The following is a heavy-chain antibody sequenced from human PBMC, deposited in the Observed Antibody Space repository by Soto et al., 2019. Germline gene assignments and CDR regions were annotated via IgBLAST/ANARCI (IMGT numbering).Heavy chain of an antibody. J-gene: IGHJ6*02. Sequence: EVQLLESGGGLVQPGGSLRLSCAASGFTFSSYAMSWVRQAPGKGLEWVSVFSGSGDSTYYADSARGRFTISRDNSKNTLYLQTNSLRAEDTAVYYCAKDRDGAAAGPTKFYGMDVWGQGTTVTVSS. D-gene: IGHD6-13*01. V-gene: IGHV3-23*01. CDR3: AKDRDGAAAGPTKFYGMDV. CDR2: FSGSGDST. CDR1: GFTFSSYA.